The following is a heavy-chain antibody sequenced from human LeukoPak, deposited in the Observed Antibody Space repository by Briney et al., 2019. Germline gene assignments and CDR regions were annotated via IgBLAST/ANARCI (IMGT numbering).Heavy chain of an antibody. Sequence: GASVKVSCKASGYTFTVYYMHWVRQAPGQGLEWMGWINPNSGGTNSAQKFQGRVTMTRDTSISTAYMELSGLRSDDTAVYYCARGYYDSNGWQYFQHWGQGTLVTVSS. J-gene: IGHJ1*01. V-gene: IGHV1-2*02. D-gene: IGHD3-22*01. CDR1: GYTFTVYY. CDR2: INPNSGGT. CDR3: ARGYYDSNGWQYFQH.